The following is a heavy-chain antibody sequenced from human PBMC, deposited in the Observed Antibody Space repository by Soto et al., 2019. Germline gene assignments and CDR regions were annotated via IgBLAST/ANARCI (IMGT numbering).Heavy chain of an antibody. CDR1: GLSVGGNY. D-gene: IGHD3-10*01. Sequence: GGSLRLSCAASGLSVGGNYMSWVRQAPGKGLEWVSVIYIGGSTYYADSVKGRFTISRDNFKNTLYLQMNSLRAEDTALYYCASAGSGSYYKDFDYWGQGTLVTVS. CDR2: IYIGGST. J-gene: IGHJ4*02. V-gene: IGHV3-53*01. CDR3: ASAGSGSYYKDFDY.